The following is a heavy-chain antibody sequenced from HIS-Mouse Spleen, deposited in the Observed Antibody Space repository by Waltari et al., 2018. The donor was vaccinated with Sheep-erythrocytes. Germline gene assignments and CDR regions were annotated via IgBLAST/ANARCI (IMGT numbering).Heavy chain of an antibody. J-gene: IGHJ4*02. CDR2: ISSSSSYI. V-gene: IGHV3-21*01. Sequence: EVQLVESGGGLVKPGGVLRLSWCASGFTFSSFVMDWVRQAPGKGLEWVSSISSSSSYIYYADSVKGRFTISRDNAKNSLYLQMNSLRAEDTAVYYCARDRSNYFDYWGQGTLVTVSS. CDR3: ARDRSNYFDY. CDR1: GFTFSSFV. D-gene: IGHD3-10*01.